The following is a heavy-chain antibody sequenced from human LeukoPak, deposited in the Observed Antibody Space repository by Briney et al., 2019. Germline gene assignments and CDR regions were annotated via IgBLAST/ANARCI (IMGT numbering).Heavy chain of an antibody. CDR1: GGSFSGYY. D-gene: IGHD2-2*01. Sequence: SETLSLTCAVYGGSFSGYYWSWIRQPPGEGLEWIGYIYYSGSTNYNPSLKSRVTISVDTSKNQFSLKLSSVTAADTAVYYCARESFLLGYCSSTSCYAGYNWFDPWGQGTLVTVSS. CDR2: IYYSGST. CDR3: ARESFLLGYCSSTSCYAGYNWFDP. V-gene: IGHV4-59*01. J-gene: IGHJ5*02.